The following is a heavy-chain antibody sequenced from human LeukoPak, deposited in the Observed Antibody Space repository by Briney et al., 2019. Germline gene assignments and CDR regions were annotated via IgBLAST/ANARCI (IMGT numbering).Heavy chain of an antibody. CDR2: IYPRDGST. Sequence: ASVKVSCKASGYSFTSNYIHWVRQAPGQGLEWMGMIYPRDGSTSYAQKFQGRVTVTRDTSTSAVHMELSGLRSEDTAVYYCARDQEAFDYWGQGTLVTVSS. V-gene: IGHV1-46*01. CDR3: ARDQEAFDY. CDR1: GYSFTSNY. J-gene: IGHJ4*02.